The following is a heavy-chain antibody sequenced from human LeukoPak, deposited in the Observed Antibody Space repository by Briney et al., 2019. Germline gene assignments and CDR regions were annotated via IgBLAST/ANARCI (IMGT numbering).Heavy chain of an antibody. Sequence: SETLSLTCTVSGGSISSYYWSWIRQPPGKGLEWIGEINHSGSTNYNPSLKSRVTISVDTSKNQFSLKLSSVTAADTAVYYCARGPRTYYYGSGSRDWGQGTLVTVSS. J-gene: IGHJ4*02. CDR2: INHSGST. D-gene: IGHD3-10*01. CDR3: ARGPRTYYYGSGSRD. V-gene: IGHV4-34*01. CDR1: GGSISSYY.